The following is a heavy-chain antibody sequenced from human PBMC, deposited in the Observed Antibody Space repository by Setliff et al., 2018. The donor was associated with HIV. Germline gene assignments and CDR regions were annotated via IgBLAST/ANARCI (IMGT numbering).Heavy chain of an antibody. V-gene: IGHV4-61*09. D-gene: IGHD2-2*01. CDR3: ARVPAALERWFDP. Sequence: PSETLSLTCTVSGGSISSGSYYWSWIRQPAGKGLEWIGHIYTSGSTNYNPSLKSRVTISVDTSKNQFSLKLSSVTAADTAVYYCARVPAALERWFDPWGQGTLVTVSS. CDR2: IYTSGST. J-gene: IGHJ5*02. CDR1: GGSISSGSYY.